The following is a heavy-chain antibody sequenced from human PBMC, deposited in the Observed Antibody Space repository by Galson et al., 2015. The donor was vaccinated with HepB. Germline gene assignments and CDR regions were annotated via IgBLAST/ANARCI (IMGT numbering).Heavy chain of an antibody. V-gene: IGHV1-8*01. D-gene: IGHD6-13*01. Sequence: SVKVSCKASGYTFTSYDINWVRQATGQGLEWMGWMNPNSGDTGYAQKFQGRVTMTRNTSISTAYMELSSLRSEDTAVYYCARVRAAAGRGPSHNWFDPWGQGTLVTVSS. CDR1: GYTFTSYD. J-gene: IGHJ5*02. CDR3: ARVRAAAGRGPSHNWFDP. CDR2: MNPNSGDT.